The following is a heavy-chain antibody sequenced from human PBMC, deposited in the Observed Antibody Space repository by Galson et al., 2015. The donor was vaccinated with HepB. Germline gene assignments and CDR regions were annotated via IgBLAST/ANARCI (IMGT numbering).Heavy chain of an antibody. CDR3: ARGTTKGMDV. Sequence: SLRLSCAASGFTFSSTWMHWLRQAPGKGLVWVSRISPDGSITTYADSVKGRFTISRDNAKNTLYLQMNSLRAEDTAVYYCARGTTKGMDVWGQGTTVTVSS. D-gene: IGHD1-1*01. J-gene: IGHJ6*02. V-gene: IGHV3-74*01. CDR2: ISPDGSIT. CDR1: GFTFSSTW.